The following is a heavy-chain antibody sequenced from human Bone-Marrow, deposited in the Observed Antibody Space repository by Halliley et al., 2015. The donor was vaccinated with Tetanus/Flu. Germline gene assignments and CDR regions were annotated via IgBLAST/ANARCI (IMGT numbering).Heavy chain of an antibody. CDR3: ARQDFVILPTVRVRALDI. D-gene: IGHD2-2*01. J-gene: IGHJ3*02. CDR1: GYIFTNYW. V-gene: IGHV5-51*01. CDR2: IYPRDSDT. Sequence: VQLVQSGAALKKPGESVKISCKASGYIFTNYWLGWVRQMPGGGLEWMGIIYPRDSDTRYSPSFQGQITISADKSINTAYLQWDSLKASDSAMYYCARQDFVILPTVRVRALDIWGQGTVVTVSS.